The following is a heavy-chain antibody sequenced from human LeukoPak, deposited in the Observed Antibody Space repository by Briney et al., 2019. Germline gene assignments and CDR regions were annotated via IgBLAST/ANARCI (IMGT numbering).Heavy chain of an antibody. CDR1: GFTFSNYW. CDR2: IKQDGSEK. J-gene: IGHJ3*02. Sequence: GGSPRLSCAAPGFTFSNYWMSWVRQAPGKGLEWVANIKQDGSEKDYVDSVKGRFTISRDNAKNSLFLQVNSLRAEDTAVYYCARVYSSSSGKNAFDIWGQGTMVTVSS. CDR3: ARVYSSSSGKNAFDI. D-gene: IGHD6-6*01. V-gene: IGHV3-7*03.